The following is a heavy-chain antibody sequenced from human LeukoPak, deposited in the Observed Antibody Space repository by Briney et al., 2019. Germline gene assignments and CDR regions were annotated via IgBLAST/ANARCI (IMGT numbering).Heavy chain of an antibody. D-gene: IGHD3-22*01. J-gene: IGHJ4*02. CDR3: ARPQSSSGYYWPFDD. V-gene: IGHV3-23*01. CDR2: ISPSSGT. Sequence: GGSLRLSCAASGFTFSSYAMRWVRQAPGKGLEWVSAISPSSGTFYADSVRGRFTISRDNSKNTLYLQMNSLRAEDTAVYYCARPQSSSGYYWPFDDWGQGTLVTVSS. CDR1: GFTFSSYA.